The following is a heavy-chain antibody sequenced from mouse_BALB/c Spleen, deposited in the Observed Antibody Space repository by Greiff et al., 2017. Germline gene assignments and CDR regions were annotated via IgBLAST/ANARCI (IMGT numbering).Heavy chain of an antibody. CDR3: ARYDGYYSFAY. CDR2: IYYSGTI. Sequence: EVKLVESGPGLVKPSQTVSLTCTVTGISITTGNYRWSWIRQFPGNKLEWIGYIYYSGTITYNPSLTSRTTITRDTSKNQFFLEMNSLTAEDTATYYCARYDGYYSFAYWGQGTLVTVSA. J-gene: IGHJ3*01. V-gene: IGHV3-5*02. D-gene: IGHD2-3*01. CDR1: GISITTGNYR.